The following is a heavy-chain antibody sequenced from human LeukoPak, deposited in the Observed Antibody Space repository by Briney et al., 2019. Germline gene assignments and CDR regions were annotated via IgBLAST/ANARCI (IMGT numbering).Heavy chain of an antibody. Sequence: SETLSLTCTVSSGSISSYYWSWIRQPPGKGLEWIGYIYYSGSTNYNPSLKSRVTISVDTSKNQFSLKLSSVTAADTAVYYCARACSGGSCYGFGMSRFDPWGQGTLVTVSS. CDR3: ARACSGGSCYGFGMSRFDP. CDR1: SGSISSYY. CDR2: IYYSGST. J-gene: IGHJ5*02. D-gene: IGHD2-15*01. V-gene: IGHV4-59*12.